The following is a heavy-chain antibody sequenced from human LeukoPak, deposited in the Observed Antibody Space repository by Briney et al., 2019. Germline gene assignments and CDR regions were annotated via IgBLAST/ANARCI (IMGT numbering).Heavy chain of an antibody. V-gene: IGHV1-18*01. D-gene: IGHD3-10*01. J-gene: IGHJ4*02. CDR3: ARDGKLWFGESCDY. CDR1: GGTVTSYA. CDR2: ISAYNGNT. Sequence: ASVKVSCKASGGTVTSYAISWVRQAPGQGLEWMGWISAYNGNTNYAQKLQGRVTMTTDTSTSTAYMELRSLRSDDTAVYYCARDGKLWFGESCDYWGQGTLATVSS.